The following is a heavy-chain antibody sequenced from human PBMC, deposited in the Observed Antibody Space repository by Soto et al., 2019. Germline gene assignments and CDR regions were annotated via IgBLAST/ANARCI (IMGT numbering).Heavy chain of an antibody. CDR3: ARGDTALYYDFWSGPRSGMDV. CDR1: GGAIGSYY. J-gene: IGHJ6*02. V-gene: IGHV4-59*01. CDR2: IYYSGST. D-gene: IGHD3-3*01. Sequence: SETLSLTCTGSGGAIGSYYWMWIRQPPGKGLEWIGYIYYSGSTNYNPSLKSRVTISVDTSKNQFSLKLSSVTAADTAVYYCARGDTALYYDFWSGPRSGMDVWGQGTTVT.